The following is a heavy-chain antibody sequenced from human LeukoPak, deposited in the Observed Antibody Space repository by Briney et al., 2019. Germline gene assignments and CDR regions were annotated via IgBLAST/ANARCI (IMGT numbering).Heavy chain of an antibody. D-gene: IGHD3-3*01. V-gene: IGHV1-2*02. Sequence: ASVKVSCKASGYTFTGYYMHWVRQAPGQGLEWMGWINPNSGGTNYAQKFQGRVTMTRDTSISTAYMELSRLRSDDTAVYYCASGTGIVLRFLEWLLRSWGQGTLVTASS. CDR3: ASGTGIVLRFLEWLLRS. CDR1: GYTFTGYY. CDR2: INPNSGGT. J-gene: IGHJ5*02.